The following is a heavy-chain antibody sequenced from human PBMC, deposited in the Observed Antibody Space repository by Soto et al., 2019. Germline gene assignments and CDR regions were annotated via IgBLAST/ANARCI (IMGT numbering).Heavy chain of an antibody. J-gene: IGHJ4*02. V-gene: IGHV3-7*01. Sequence: EVQLVESGGGLVQPGGSLRLSCAASRFTFTSYWMSWVRQAPGKGLEWVANIKQDGGEKYYVDSVEGRFTISRDNAKNSLYLQMNSLRVEDTAVYYCARVYGSYYGWGGFDYWGQGTLVTVSS. CDR3: ARVYGSYYGWGGFDY. CDR1: RFTFTSYW. CDR2: IKQDGGEK. D-gene: IGHD1-26*01.